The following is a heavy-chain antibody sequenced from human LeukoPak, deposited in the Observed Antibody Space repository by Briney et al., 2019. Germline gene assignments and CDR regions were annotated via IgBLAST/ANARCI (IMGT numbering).Heavy chain of an antibody. D-gene: IGHD6-19*01. V-gene: IGHV4-59*01. CDR2: IYYSGST. Sequence: SETLSLTCTVSGDSISGYYWSWIRQPPGKGLERIGYIYYSGSTNYNPSLKSRVTISVDTSRNQFSLKLSSVTAADAAVYYCARHYSYSSGWYDYWGQGTLVTVSS. CDR1: GDSISGYY. J-gene: IGHJ4*02. CDR3: ARHYSYSSGWYDY.